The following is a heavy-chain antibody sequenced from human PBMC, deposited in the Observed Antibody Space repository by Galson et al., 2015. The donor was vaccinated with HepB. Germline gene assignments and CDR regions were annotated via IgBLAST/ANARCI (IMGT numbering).Heavy chain of an antibody. CDR2: ISYDVINK. CDR3: ARDSGIAGADDY. D-gene: IGHD6-13*01. CDR1: GFTFNNFA. Sequence: SLRLSCAASGFTFNNFAMHWVRQAPGKGLEWLAVISYDVINKNYADSVKGRFTISRDNSKNTLYLQMNSLRDDDTAVYYCARDSGIAGADDYWGQGTLVTVSS. J-gene: IGHJ4*02. V-gene: IGHV3-30*03.